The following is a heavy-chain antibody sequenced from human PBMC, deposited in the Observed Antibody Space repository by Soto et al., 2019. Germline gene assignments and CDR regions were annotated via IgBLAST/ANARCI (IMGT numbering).Heavy chain of an antibody. J-gene: IGHJ4*02. V-gene: IGHV1-69*06. Sequence: VQLVQSGAEVKKPGSSVKVSCKASGGTFSSYAISWVRQAPGQGLEWMGGIIPIFGTANYAQKFQGRVTITADKSTSTAYMELSGLIYEDTAVYYCTRALSGSYPLDYWGQGTLVTVSS. CDR3: TRALSGSYPLDY. CDR2: IIPIFGTA. CDR1: GGTFSSYA. D-gene: IGHD1-26*01.